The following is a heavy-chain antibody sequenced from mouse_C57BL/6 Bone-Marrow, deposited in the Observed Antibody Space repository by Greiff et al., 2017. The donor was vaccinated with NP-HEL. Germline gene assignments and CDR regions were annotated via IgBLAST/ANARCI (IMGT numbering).Heavy chain of an antibody. V-gene: IGHV14-2*01. J-gene: IGHJ4*01. CDR1: GFNIKDYY. D-gene: IGHD1-1*01. Sequence: VQLKESGAELVKPGASVKLSCTASGFNIKDYYMHWVKQRPEQGLEWIGRIDPEDGETKYAPKFQGKATITADTSSNTAYLQLSSLTSEDTAVYYCARDYGSCYYYAMDYWGQGTSVTVTA. CDR3: ARDYGSCYYYAMDY. CDR2: IDPEDGET.